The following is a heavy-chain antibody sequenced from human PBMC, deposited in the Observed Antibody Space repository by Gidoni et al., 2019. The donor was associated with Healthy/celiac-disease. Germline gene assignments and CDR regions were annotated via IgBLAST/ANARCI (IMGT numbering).Heavy chain of an antibody. CDR3: AKGAHYYYDSSGYYGVYFDY. V-gene: IGHV3-23*01. Sequence: EVQLLESGGGLGQPGGSLRLACAASGFTFSSYAMRWVRQAPGKGLEWVSAISGSGGSTYYADSVKGRFTISRDNSKNTLYLQMNSLRAEDTAVYYCAKGAHYYYDSSGYYGVYFDYWGQGTLVTVSS. CDR1: GFTFSSYA. J-gene: IGHJ4*02. D-gene: IGHD3-22*01. CDR2: ISGSGGST.